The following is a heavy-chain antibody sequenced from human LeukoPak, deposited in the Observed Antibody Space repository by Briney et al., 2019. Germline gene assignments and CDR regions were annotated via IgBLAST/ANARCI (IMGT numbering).Heavy chain of an antibody. CDR3: ARDLDITVTTADDYSENQNFDY. CDR2: ISAYNGNT. Sequence: ASVKVSCKASGYTFTSYGISWVRQAPGQGLEWMGWISAYNGNTNYAQKLQGRVTMTTDTSTSTAYMELRSLRSGDTAVYYCARDLDITVTTADDYSENQNFDYWGQGTLVTVSS. J-gene: IGHJ4*02. D-gene: IGHD4-17*01. V-gene: IGHV1-18*01. CDR1: GYTFTSYG.